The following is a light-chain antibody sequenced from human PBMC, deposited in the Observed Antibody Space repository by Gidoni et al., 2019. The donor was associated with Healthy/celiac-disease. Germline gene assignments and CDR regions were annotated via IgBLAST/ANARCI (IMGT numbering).Light chain of an antibody. V-gene: IGLV2-23*02. J-gene: IGLJ2*01. Sequence: QSALTQPASVSGYPGQSIPISCTGTSSDVGSYNLVSWYQQHPGKAPKLMIYEVSKRPSGVSNRFSGSKSGNTASLTISGLQAEDEADYYCCSYAGSSTFVVFGGGTKLTVL. CDR2: EVS. CDR3: CSYAGSSTFVV. CDR1: SSDVGSYNL.